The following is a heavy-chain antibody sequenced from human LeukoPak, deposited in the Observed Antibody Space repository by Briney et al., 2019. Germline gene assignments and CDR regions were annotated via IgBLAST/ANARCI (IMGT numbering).Heavy chain of an antibody. V-gene: IGHV4-61*02. Sequence: PSQTLSLTCTVSGGSISSGSYYWSWIRQPAGKGLEWIGRIYIGETINYNPSLKSRVTISVDTSKNQFSLKLSSVTAADTALYYCAGATGYSSGWYVYWGQGTLVTVSS. CDR1: GGSISSGSYY. CDR3: AGATGYSSGWYVY. D-gene: IGHD6-19*01. J-gene: IGHJ4*02. CDR2: IYIGETI.